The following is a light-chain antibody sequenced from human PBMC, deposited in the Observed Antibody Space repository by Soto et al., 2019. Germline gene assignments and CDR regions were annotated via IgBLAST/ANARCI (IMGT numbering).Light chain of an antibody. CDR3: QQYTNTNNPWM. CDR2: DAS. CDR1: QSVNKL. J-gene: IGKJ1*01. V-gene: IGKV1-5*01. Sequence: IQLTQQHSTLSASVVDRVIITCRASQSVNKLLAWFQQKPEKVPKLLIFDASTLQTGVPSRFGGGGSGTEFTLTISGLQPDDSATYYCQQYTNTNNPWMSGHGTKVAI.